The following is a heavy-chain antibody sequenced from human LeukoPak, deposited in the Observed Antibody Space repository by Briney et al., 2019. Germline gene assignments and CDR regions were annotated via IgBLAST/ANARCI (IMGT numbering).Heavy chain of an antibody. D-gene: IGHD5-18*01. Sequence: ASVKVSCKASGYTFTGYYMHWVRQAPGQGLEWMGWINPNSGGTNYAQKFQGRVTMTRDASISTAYMELRSLRSDDTAVYYCARDRRSRGYSYGQFDYWGQGTLVTVSS. V-gene: IGHV1-2*02. CDR1: GYTFTGYY. CDR3: ARDRRSRGYSYGQFDY. CDR2: INPNSGGT. J-gene: IGHJ4*02.